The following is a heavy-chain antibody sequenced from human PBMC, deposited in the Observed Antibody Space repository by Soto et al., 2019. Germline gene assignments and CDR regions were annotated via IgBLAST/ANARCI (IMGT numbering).Heavy chain of an antibody. Sequence: SETLYLTSTVSGVSVNSGSFYWTWIRQPPGKGLEWIGFVSYSGTTKYNASLKSRVTISVDTSRSQISLKVSSVTAADTAVYYCARGATVTHSDYWGQGTLVTVSS. J-gene: IGHJ4*02. D-gene: IGHD4-17*01. CDR2: VSYSGTT. V-gene: IGHV4-61*01. CDR3: ARGATVTHSDY. CDR1: GVSVNSGSFY.